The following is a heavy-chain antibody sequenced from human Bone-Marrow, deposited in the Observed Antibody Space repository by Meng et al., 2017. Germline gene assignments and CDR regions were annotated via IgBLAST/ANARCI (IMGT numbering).Heavy chain of an antibody. J-gene: IGHJ4*02. CDR3: AREGIAAAGYYFDY. Sequence: QVQLVESGGGVVQPGRALRLSLAASGVTFSSYGMHWVRQAPGKGLEWVAVIWYDGSNKYYADSVKGRFTISRDNSKNTLYLQMNSLRAEDTAVYYCAREGIAAAGYYFDYWGQGTLVTVSS. CDR1: GVTFSSYG. D-gene: IGHD6-13*01. V-gene: IGHV3-33*01. CDR2: IWYDGSNK.